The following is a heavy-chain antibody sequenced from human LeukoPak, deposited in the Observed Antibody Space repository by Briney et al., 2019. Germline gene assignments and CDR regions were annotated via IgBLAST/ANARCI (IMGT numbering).Heavy chain of an antibody. CDR2: INTNTGNP. Sequence: ASVKVSCKASGYTFTTYTMNWVRQAPGQGLEWMGWINTNTGNPTYAQGFTGRFVFSLDTSVSTAYLQISSLKAEDTAVYYCASNWGVVPAAESMDVWGQGTTVTVSS. D-gene: IGHD2-2*01. V-gene: IGHV7-4-1*02. J-gene: IGHJ6*02. CDR1: GYTFTTYT. CDR3: ASNWGVVPAAESMDV.